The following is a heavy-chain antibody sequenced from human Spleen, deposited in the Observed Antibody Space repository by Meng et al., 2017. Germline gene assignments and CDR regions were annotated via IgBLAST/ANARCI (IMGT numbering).Heavy chain of an antibody. CDR1: GYTLTSYA. CDR3: TRDGYSDCSRTSCFDY. CDR2: INTKTGNP. V-gene: IGHV7-4-1*02. D-gene: IGHD2-2*01. J-gene: IGHJ4*02. Sequence: QVQRVQSGSEFRKPGASVKVSCKASGYTLTSYAINWLRQAPGQGLEWMGWINTKTGNPTYAQGFAGRLVFSLDTSVSTAYLQISGLKADDTAVYYCTRDGYSDCSRTSCFDYWGQGTLVTVFS.